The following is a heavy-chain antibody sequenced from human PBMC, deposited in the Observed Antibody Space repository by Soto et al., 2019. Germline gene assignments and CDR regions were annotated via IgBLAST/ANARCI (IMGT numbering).Heavy chain of an antibody. V-gene: IGHV3-30*03. CDR2: ISYDGATQ. J-gene: IGHJ6*02. CDR1: GVTFNTSG. D-gene: IGHD2-21*02. CDR3: ATKARVTNYLYSGMDV. Sequence: GGSLRLSWEVAGVTFNTSGRHWVRQAPCKGLEWLAVISYDGATQYYGDTVKGRFTISRDNSKNTLFLHMGRLRAEDTAMYYCATKARVTNYLYSGMDVWGLGTTVTVSS.